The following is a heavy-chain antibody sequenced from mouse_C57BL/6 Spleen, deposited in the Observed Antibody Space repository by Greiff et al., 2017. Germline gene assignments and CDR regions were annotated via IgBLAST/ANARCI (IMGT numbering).Heavy chain of an antibody. D-gene: IGHD2-5*01. CDR3: AAAYYSNYVGYFDV. CDR2: INPGSGGT. J-gene: IGHJ1*03. V-gene: IGHV1-54*01. CDR1: GYAFTNYL. Sequence: QVQLQQSGAELVRPGTSVKVSCKASGYAFTNYLIEWVKQRPGQGLEWIGVINPGSGGTNYNEKFKGKATLTADKSSSTAYMQLSSLTSEDSAVYFCAAAYYSNYVGYFDVWGTGTTVTVSS.